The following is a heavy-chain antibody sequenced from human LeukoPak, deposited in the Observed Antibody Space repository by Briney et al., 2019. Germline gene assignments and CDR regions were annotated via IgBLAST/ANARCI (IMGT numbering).Heavy chain of an antibody. CDR2: INPNSGGT. V-gene: IGHV1-2*02. J-gene: IGHJ4*02. CDR1: GYTFTGYY. D-gene: IGHD6-19*01. CDR3: ARDRAVAGTGDYYFDY. Sequence: ASVKVSCKASGYTFTGYYMHWVRQAPGQGLEWMGWINPNSGGTNYAQKFQGRVTMTRDTSISTAYMELSRLRSDDTAVYYCARDRAVAGTGDYYFDYWGQGIMVTVSS.